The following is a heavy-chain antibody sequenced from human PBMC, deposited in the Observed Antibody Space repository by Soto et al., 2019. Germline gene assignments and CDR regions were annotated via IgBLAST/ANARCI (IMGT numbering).Heavy chain of an antibody. V-gene: IGHV4-34*01. D-gene: IGHD3-10*01. Sequence: QVQLQQWGAGLLKPSETLSLTCAVYGGSFSGYYWSWIRQPPGKGLEWIGEINHSGSTNYNPSLKSLVTISVDTSKNQFSLKLSSVTAADTAVYYCAREPRLLWFGESTKYFDPWGQGTLVTVSS. CDR1: GGSFSGYY. J-gene: IGHJ5*02. CDR3: AREPRLLWFGESTKYFDP. CDR2: INHSGST.